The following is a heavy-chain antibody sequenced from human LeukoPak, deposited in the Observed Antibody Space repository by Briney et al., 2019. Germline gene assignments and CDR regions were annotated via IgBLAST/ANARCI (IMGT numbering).Heavy chain of an antibody. CDR2: IYYSGST. CDR1: GGSISSYY. CDR3: ARTTEGGYTYGYFYYYYMDV. J-gene: IGHJ6*03. V-gene: IGHV4-59*01. Sequence: SETLSLTCTVSGGSISSYYWSWIRQPPGKGLEWIGYIYYSGSTNYNPSLKSRVTISIDTSKNQFSLKLTSVTAADTAVYYCARTTEGGYTYGYFYYYYMDVWGKGTTVTISS. D-gene: IGHD5-18*01.